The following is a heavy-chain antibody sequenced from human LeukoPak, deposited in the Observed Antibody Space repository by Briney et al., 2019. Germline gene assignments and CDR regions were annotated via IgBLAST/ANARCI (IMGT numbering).Heavy chain of an antibody. CDR2: ISYDGSNK. J-gene: IGHJ3*01. V-gene: IGHV3-30*14. CDR1: GFTFSSHA. CDR3: ARELRTAAGFDAYDL. D-gene: IGHD6-13*01. Sequence: SGRSLRLSCAASGFTFSSHAMHWVRQAPGKGLEWVAVISYDGSNKYYADSVKGRFTISRENAKNSLYLQMNSLRAGDTAVYYCARELRTAAGFDAYDLWGQGTMVTVSS.